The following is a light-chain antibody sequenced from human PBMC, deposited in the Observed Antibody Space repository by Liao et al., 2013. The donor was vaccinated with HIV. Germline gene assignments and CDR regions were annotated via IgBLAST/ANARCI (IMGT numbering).Light chain of an antibody. V-gene: IGLV3-1*01. Sequence: SDELTQPSSVSVSPGQTASIACSGDELRDKYASWYQQRPGQSPVLVIYQDTKRPSGIPDRFSGSTSGNTATLTISGTQAMDEADYYCQAWDSNSYVFGNGTKVTVL. CDR1: ELRDKY. J-gene: IGLJ1*01. CDR2: QDT. CDR3: QAWDSNSYV.